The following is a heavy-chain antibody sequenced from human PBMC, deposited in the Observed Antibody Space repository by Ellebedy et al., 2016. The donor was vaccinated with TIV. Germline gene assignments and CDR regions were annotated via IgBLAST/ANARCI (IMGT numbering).Heavy chain of an antibody. CDR3: AREQTMVREVIDY. Sequence: GESLKISCAASGFTFSSYSMNWVRQAPGKGLEWVSSISSSSSYIYYADSVKGRFTISRDNAKNSLYLQMNSLRAEDTAVYYCAREQTMVREVIDYWGQGTLVTVSS. J-gene: IGHJ4*02. D-gene: IGHD3-10*01. V-gene: IGHV3-21*01. CDR2: ISSSSSYI. CDR1: GFTFSSYS.